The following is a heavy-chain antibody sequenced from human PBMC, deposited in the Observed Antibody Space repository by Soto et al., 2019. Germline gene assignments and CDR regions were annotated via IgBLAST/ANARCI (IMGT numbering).Heavy chain of an antibody. J-gene: IGHJ5*02. CDR2: ISGGGGST. CDR3: AKDPYGSGSNNWFDP. Sequence: GGSLRLSCAASGFTFSSYAMSWVRQAPGKGLEWVSAISGGGGSTYYADSVKGRFTISRDNSKNTLYLQMNSLRAEDTAVYYCAKDPYGSGSNNWFDPWGQGILVTVSS. V-gene: IGHV3-23*01. D-gene: IGHD3-10*01. CDR1: GFTFSSYA.